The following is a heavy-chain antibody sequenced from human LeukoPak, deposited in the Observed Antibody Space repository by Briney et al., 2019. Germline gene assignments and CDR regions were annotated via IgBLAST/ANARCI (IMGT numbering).Heavy chain of an antibody. CDR2: ISASGGGA. V-gene: IGHV3-23*01. J-gene: IGHJ4*02. D-gene: IGHD2-2*02. Sequence: GGSLRLSCAASGFTFNTFGMTWVRQAPGKGLEWVSTISASGGGAYYADSVKGRFTISRDNSKDTLSLQMNTLRAEDTAVYYCAKDVRRAEYCSATTCYTSSFDYWGQGTLVTVSS. CDR3: AKDVRRAEYCSATTCYTSSFDY. CDR1: GFTFNTFG.